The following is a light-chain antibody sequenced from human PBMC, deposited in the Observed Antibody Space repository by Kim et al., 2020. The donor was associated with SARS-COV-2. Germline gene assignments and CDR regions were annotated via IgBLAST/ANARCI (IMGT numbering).Light chain of an antibody. J-gene: IGKJ2*01. Sequence: EIVLTQSPGTLSLSPGKRATLSCRASQTISSNYLAWYQQKPGQAPRLVIYATSSRATGIPDRFSGGGSGTDFTLTISRLRPEDFAVYYCQQYGTSPHSFGEGTKLEI. CDR3: QQYGTSPHS. CDR2: ATS. V-gene: IGKV3-20*01. CDR1: QTISSNY.